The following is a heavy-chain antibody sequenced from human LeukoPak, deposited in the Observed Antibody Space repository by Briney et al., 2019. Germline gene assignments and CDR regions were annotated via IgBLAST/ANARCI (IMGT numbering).Heavy chain of an antibody. D-gene: IGHD3-3*01. Sequence: ASVKVSCKASGGTFSSYTISWVRQAPRQGLEWMGRIIPILGIANYAQKFQGRVTITADKSTSTAYMELSSLRSEDTAVYYCARGTYYDVWSSGFDYWGQGTLVTVSS. J-gene: IGHJ4*02. CDR1: GGTFSSYT. V-gene: IGHV1-69*02. CDR2: IIPILGIA. CDR3: ARGTYYDVWSSGFDY.